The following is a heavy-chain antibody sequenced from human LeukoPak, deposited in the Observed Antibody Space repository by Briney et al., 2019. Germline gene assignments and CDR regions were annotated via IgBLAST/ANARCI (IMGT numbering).Heavy chain of an antibody. V-gene: IGHV3-74*01. CDR3: AGDSDYGGYSRFDF. CDR2: IKSDGSST. J-gene: IGHJ4*02. Sequence: RSGGSLRLSCAASGFTFSSYWMHWVRHAPGKGLVWVSRIKSDGSSTSYAGFVKGRFTISRDNAKNTLYLQMNSLRGEDTAVYYCAGDSDYGGYSRFDFWGQGALVTVSS. D-gene: IGHD4-23*01. CDR1: GFTFSSYW.